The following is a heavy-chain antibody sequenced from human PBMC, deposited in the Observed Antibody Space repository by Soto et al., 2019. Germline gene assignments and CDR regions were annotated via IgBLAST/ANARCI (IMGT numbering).Heavy chain of an antibody. CDR1: GFTFSAYD. Sequence: GGSLRLSCAASGFTFSAYDMHWVRQAPGKRLEWVAFLWRDGSKVYYADSVKGRFTISRDNSKNTLYLEMNRLRVEDTAVYYCARAGTGWTGGDHWGQGTLVTVSS. CDR2: LWRDGSKV. CDR3: ARAGTGWTGGDH. D-gene: IGHD6-19*01. J-gene: IGHJ4*02. V-gene: IGHV3-33*01.